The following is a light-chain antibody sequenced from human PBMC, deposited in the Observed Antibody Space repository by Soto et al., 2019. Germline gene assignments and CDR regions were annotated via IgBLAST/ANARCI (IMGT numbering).Light chain of an antibody. Sequence: QSVLTQPTSVSGSPGQSITISCTGTSNDVGTYNRVSWYQQHPHKAPTLMIYEVNKRPSGVSNRFSGSKSGNTASLTISGRQSEDEADYYCCSSVGSPIWVFGGGTKLTVL. V-gene: IGLV2-23*02. CDR1: SNDVGTYNR. CDR2: EVN. J-gene: IGLJ3*02. CDR3: CSSVGSPIWV.